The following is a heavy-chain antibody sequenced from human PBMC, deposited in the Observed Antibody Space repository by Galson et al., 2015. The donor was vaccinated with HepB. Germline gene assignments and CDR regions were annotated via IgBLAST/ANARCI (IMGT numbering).Heavy chain of an antibody. V-gene: IGHV3-21*01. J-gene: IGHJ5*02. D-gene: IGHD2-15*01. Sequence: SLRLSCAASGFTFSSYSMNWVRQAPGKGLEWVSSISSSSSYIYYADSVKGRFTISRDNAKNSLYLQMNSLRAEDTAVYYCARGGYCSGGSCYWSHDRINWFDPWGQGTLVTVSS. CDR3: ARGGYCSGGSCYWSHDRINWFDP. CDR2: ISSSSSYI. CDR1: GFTFSSYS.